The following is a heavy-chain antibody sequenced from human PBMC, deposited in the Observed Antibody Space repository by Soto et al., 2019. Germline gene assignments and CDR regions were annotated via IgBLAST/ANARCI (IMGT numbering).Heavy chain of an antibody. CDR3: ARSRDAYNFDY. D-gene: IGHD1-1*01. CDR2: ITPTSGST. V-gene: IGHV1-46*01. Sequence: ASVKVSCKTSGYTFASYYLHWVRQAPGQGLEWMGIITPTSGSTTYAQKFQGRVTMTRDTSTSTVYMELSRPTYEDTAVDYCARSRDAYNFDYWGQGTRVTVSS. J-gene: IGHJ4*02. CDR1: GYTFASYY.